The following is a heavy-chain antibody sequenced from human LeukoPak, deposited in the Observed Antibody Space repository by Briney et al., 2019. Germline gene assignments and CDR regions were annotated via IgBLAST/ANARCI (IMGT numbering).Heavy chain of an antibody. CDR3: ARVGYAFDI. Sequence: PGRSLRLSCAASGFTFSSYGMHWVRQAPGKGLEWVAVISYDGSNKYYAGSVKGRFTISRDNAKKSLYLQMNSLRDEDTAVYYCARVGYAFDIWGQGTMVTVSS. CDR1: GFTFSSYG. CDR2: ISYDGSNK. J-gene: IGHJ3*02. V-gene: IGHV3-30*03.